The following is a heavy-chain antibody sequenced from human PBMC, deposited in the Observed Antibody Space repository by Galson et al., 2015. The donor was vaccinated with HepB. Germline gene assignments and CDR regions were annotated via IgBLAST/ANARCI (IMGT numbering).Heavy chain of an antibody. CDR3: ARDFGAFGSGYGMDG. CDR1: GFTFSTYS. CDR2: IGTTRSNI. J-gene: IGHJ6*02. Sequence: SLRLSCAASGFTFSTYSMNWVRQAPGKGLEWVSCIGTTRSNIYYADSVKGRFTISRDNAKKSLYLQMNSLRVDDTAISYCARDFGAFGSGYGMDGWGQGATVTVSS. D-gene: IGHD3-10*01. V-gene: IGHV3-21*01.